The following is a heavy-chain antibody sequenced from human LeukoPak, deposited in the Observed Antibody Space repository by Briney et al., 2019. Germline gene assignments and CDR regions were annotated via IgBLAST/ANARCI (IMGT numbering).Heavy chain of an antibody. CDR1: GASLISYY. Sequence: PSETLSLTCTVSGASLISYYWNWIRQPPGKGLEWIGFIYYSGSTNYNPSLKSRVTISVDTSKNQFSLKLSSVTAADTAVYYCATWGRRSYYFDSWGQGTLVTVSS. J-gene: IGHJ4*02. CDR3: ATWGRRSYYFDS. V-gene: IGHV4-59*01. D-gene: IGHD3-16*01. CDR2: IYYSGST.